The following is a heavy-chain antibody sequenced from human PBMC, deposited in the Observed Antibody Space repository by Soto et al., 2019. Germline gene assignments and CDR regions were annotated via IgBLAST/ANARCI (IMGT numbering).Heavy chain of an antibody. Sequence: GGSLRLSCEASGFTFSNYWMSWVRQAPGKGLEWVASIKEDGSEKFYVDSVKGRFTISRDNAKYFLYLQLNSLRAEDTATFYCVKDHLFTVTGVTIRDADYWGQGALVTVAS. V-gene: IGHV3-7*05. CDR1: GFTFSNYW. CDR2: IKEDGSEK. CDR3: VKDHLFTVTGVTIRDADY. D-gene: IGHD4-17*01. J-gene: IGHJ4*02.